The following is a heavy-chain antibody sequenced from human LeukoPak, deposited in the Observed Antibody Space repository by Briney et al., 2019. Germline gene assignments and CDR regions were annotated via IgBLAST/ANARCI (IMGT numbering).Heavy chain of an antibody. CDR1: GGSISSGGYS. V-gene: IGHV4-31*03. CDR2: IYYSGST. J-gene: IGHJ5*02. Sequence: SQTLSLTCTVSGGSISSGGYSWSWIRQHPGKGLEWIGYIYYSGSTYYNPSVKSRVTTSVDTSKNQLSLKLSSVTAADTAVYYCASSFYGGWFDPWGQGTLVTVSS. D-gene: IGHD3-16*01. CDR3: ASSFYGGWFDP.